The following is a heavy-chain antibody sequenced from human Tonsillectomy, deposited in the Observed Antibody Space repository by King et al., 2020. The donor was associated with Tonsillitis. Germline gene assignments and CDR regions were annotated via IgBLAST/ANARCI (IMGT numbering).Heavy chain of an antibody. CDR1: GYTFIDYY. V-gene: IGHV1-69-2*01. D-gene: IGHD2/OR15-2a*01. Sequence: VQLVQSVAEVKKPGGPVKISCKVSGYTFIDYYMHWVQQAPGKGLEWMGLVDPEDGETIYAEKFQGRITIKADTSTDTAYMELSSLRSEDTAVYYCASTLSNWFDPWGQGTLVTVSS. CDR3: ASTLSNWFDP. J-gene: IGHJ5*02. CDR2: VDPEDGET.